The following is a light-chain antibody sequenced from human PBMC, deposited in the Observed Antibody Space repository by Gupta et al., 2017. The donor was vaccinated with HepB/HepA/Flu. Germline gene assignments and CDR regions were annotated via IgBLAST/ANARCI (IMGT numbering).Light chain of an antibody. V-gene: IGLV2-14*03. Sequence: QSALPHPASVSASPGHSITISCTGTSSDVGAYNYVSWYQQHPAKAPKLIIYDVGDRPSGVSHRFSGSKSGNTASLTISGLQAEDEADYYCSSYTSASTGIFGTGTKVTVL. CDR3: SSYTSASTGI. J-gene: IGLJ1*01. CDR1: SSDVGAYNY. CDR2: DVG.